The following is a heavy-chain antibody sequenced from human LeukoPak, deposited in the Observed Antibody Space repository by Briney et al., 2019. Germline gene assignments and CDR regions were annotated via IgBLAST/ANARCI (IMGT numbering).Heavy chain of an antibody. CDR1: GYTFTNYY. D-gene: IGHD6-19*01. J-gene: IGHJ4*02. CDR3: VRAYNREAVTGPTNAPFDY. CDR2: INPSDGSR. V-gene: IGHV1-46*01. Sequence: ASVKVSCKASGYTFTNYYMHWVRQAPGQGHEWMGIINPSDGSRSYAQKFQGRVTMTRDTSKSTVYMELSSLRSEDTAAYYCVRAYNREAVTGPTNAPFDYWGQGTLVPVSS.